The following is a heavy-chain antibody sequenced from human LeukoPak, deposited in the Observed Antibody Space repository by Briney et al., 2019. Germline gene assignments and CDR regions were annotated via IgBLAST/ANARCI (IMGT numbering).Heavy chain of an antibody. V-gene: IGHV3-21*01. CDR2: ISSSSSYI. D-gene: IGHD3-16*01. CDR3: AREGGGAFDI. CDR1: GFTFSSYS. J-gene: IGHJ3*02. Sequence: GGALRLSCAASGFTFSSYSMNWVRQAPGEGLEGVSSISSSSSYIYYADSVKGRFTISRDNAKNSLYLQMNSLRAEDTAVYYCAREGGGAFDIWGQGTMVTVSS.